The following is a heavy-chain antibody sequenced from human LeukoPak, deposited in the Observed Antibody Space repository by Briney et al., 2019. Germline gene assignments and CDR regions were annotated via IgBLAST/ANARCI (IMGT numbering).Heavy chain of an antibody. J-gene: IGHJ4*02. Sequence: GASVKVSCKASGYTFTSYDINWVRQATGQGLEWMGWMNPNSGNTGYAQKFQGRVTMTRNTSISTAYMELSSLRSEDTAVYYCARAVGWCSGGSCYSLDYFDYWGQGTLVTVSS. CDR1: GYTFTSYD. D-gene: IGHD2-15*01. CDR2: MNPNSGNT. V-gene: IGHV1-8*01. CDR3: ARAVGWCSGGSCYSLDYFDY.